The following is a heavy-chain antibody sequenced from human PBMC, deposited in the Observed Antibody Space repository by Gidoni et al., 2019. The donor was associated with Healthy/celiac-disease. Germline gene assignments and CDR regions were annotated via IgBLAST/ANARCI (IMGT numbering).Heavy chain of an antibody. CDR2: IYYSGST. CDR1: GGSISSSSYY. D-gene: IGHD3-22*01. Sequence: QLQLQESCPGLVQPSETLSLTCTVSGGSISSSSYYWGWIRQPPGKGMEWIGSIYYSGSTYYNPSLKSRVTISVDTSKNQFSLKLSSVTAADTAVYYCASPTYYYENDAFDIWGQGTMVTVSS. J-gene: IGHJ3*02. CDR3: ASPTYYYENDAFDI. V-gene: IGHV4-39*01.